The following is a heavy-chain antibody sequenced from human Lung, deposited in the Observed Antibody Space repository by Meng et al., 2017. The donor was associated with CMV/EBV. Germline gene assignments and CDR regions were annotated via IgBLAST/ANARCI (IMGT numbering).Heavy chain of an antibody. J-gene: IGHJ6*02. CDR1: GYTFTSYD. CDR3: ARGAKNYYGSGRSTVDGMDV. CDR2: MNPNSSNT. Sequence: SXXVSXXASGYTFTSYDINWVRQATGQGLEWMGWMNPNSSNTGYAQKFQGRVTITRNTSISTAYMELSSLRSEDTAVYYCARGAKNYYGSGRSTVDGMDVWXQGTTVTVSS. D-gene: IGHD3-10*01. V-gene: IGHV1-8*03.